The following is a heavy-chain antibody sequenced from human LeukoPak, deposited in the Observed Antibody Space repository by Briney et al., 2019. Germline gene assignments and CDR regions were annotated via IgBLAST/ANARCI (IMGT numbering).Heavy chain of an antibody. CDR2: IYYSGST. CDR1: GGSISSYY. J-gene: IGHJ4*02. Sequence: SETLSLTCAVSGGSISSYYWSWIRQPPGKGLEWIGYIYYSGSTNYNPSLKSRVTISVDTSKNQFSLKLSSVTAADTAVYYCARSRGSEYSGSYILGYWGQGTLVTVSS. D-gene: IGHD1-26*01. V-gene: IGHV4-59*01. CDR3: ARSRGSEYSGSYILGY.